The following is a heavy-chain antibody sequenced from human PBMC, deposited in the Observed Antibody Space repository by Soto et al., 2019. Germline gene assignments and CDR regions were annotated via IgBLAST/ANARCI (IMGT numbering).Heavy chain of an antibody. V-gene: IGHV4-4*07. D-gene: IGHD3-3*01. J-gene: IGHJ6*02. CDR1: GGSISSYY. CDR2: IYTSGST. CDR3: AREKGYYDFWSGEPYYYYGMDV. Sequence: PSETLSLTCTVSGGSISSYYWSWIRQPAGKGLEWIGRIYTSGSTNYNPSLKSRVTMSVDTSKNQFSLKLSSVTAADTAVYYCAREKGYYDFWSGEPYYYYGMDVWGQGTTVTVSS.